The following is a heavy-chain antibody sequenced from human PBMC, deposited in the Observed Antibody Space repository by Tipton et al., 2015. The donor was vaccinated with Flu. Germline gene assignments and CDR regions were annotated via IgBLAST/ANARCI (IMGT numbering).Heavy chain of an antibody. J-gene: IGHJ3*02. D-gene: IGHD6-13*01. V-gene: IGHV4-4*07. CDR3: ARPSGIAAAWGAIDI. Sequence: TLSLTCTVTGDSISSYFWTWIRQPVGKGLEWTGRIHTSQYSNYNPSLKSRVTMSVDTSKNQFSLTLSSVIAADTAVYYCARPSGIAAAWGAIDICGAGEMVTVSS. CDR1: GDSISSYF. CDR2: IHTSQYS.